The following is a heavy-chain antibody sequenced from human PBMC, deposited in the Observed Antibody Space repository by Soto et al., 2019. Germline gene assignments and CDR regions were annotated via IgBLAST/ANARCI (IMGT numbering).Heavy chain of an antibody. CDR3: AKDDQSTASIDY. V-gene: IGHV3-30*18. J-gene: IGHJ4*02. D-gene: IGHD6-6*01. CDR1: GLTFSSYG. CDR2: ISYDGSNK. Sequence: PXGSLILSCAASGLTFSSYGMHWVRQAPGKGLEWVAVISYDGSNKYYVDSVKGRFTISRDNSKNTLYLQMSSLRAEDTAVYFCAKDDQSTASIDYWGQGALVTVSS.